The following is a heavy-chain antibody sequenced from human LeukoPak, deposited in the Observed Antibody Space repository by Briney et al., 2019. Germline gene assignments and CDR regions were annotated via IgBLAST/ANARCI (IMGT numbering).Heavy chain of an antibody. CDR3: AKDRGERWLQFTG. Sequence: PGGSLRLSCAASGFTFGSFGMTWVRQAPGKGLEWVSTISGSGGTTYYADSVKGRFTISRDNSKNTLYLQMNSLRAEDTAVYYCAKDRGERWLQFTGWGQGTLVTVSS. CDR1: GFTFGSFG. V-gene: IGHV3-23*01. CDR2: ISGSGGTT. D-gene: IGHD5-24*01. J-gene: IGHJ4*02.